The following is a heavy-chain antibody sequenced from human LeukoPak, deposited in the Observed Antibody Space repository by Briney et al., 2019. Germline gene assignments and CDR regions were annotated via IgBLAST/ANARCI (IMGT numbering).Heavy chain of an antibody. D-gene: IGHD4-17*01. CDR1: GDSISRNIYY. CDR3: ARGRPYGDYFDY. Sequence: SQTLSLTCTVSGDSISRNIYYWCWIRQSAGKGLEWIGRLNPSGTTSSNPSLKSRLTMSLDPSENKFYLKLSSVTPADTALYYCARGRPYGDYFDYWGQGSLVTVSS. V-gene: IGHV4-61*02. J-gene: IGHJ4*02. CDR2: LNPSGTT.